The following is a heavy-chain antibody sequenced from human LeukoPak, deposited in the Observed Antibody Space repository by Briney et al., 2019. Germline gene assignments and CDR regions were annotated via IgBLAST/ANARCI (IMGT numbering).Heavy chain of an antibody. Sequence: GGSLRLSCAASGVTLSDGWMSWVRQAPGKGVEWVGRIKSKTDGGTTEYPAPVKGRFTISRDDSKHTMDLQMNNLKTEDTAVYFCATGGHYFGLWGRGTLVTVSS. D-gene: IGHD3-10*01. V-gene: IGHV3-15*05. CDR1: GVTLSDGW. CDR2: IKSKTDGGTT. CDR3: ATGGHYFGL. J-gene: IGHJ2*01.